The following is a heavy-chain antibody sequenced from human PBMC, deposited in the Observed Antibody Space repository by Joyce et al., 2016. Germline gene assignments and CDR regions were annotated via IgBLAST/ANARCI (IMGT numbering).Heavy chain of an antibody. CDR3: AGGILTGYFDY. Sequence: QGQLVESGGGVVQPGRSLRFSCAASGFTFSNYGMHWVRQAPGKGLEWVAVISYDGNNKHYGDSVKGRFAISRDNAKNTLYLQMNSLRAEDTAVYYCAGGILTGYFDYWGQGTLVTVSS. CDR1: GFTFSNYG. D-gene: IGHD3-9*01. V-gene: IGHV3-30*03. J-gene: IGHJ4*02. CDR2: ISYDGNNK.